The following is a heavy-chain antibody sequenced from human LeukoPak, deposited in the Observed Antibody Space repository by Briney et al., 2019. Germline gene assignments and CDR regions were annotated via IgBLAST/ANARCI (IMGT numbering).Heavy chain of an antibody. CDR1: GFTFSSYW. V-gene: IGHV3-7*01. Sequence: GGSLRLSCAASGFTFSSYWMNWVRRAPGKGLEGVANINQDGSEKYYVDSVKGRFTISRDNGKNSLYLQLHSLRAEDTAVYYCAREGPGEYFDYWGQGTLVTVSS. J-gene: IGHJ4*02. CDR2: INQDGSEK. D-gene: IGHD3-10*01. CDR3: AREGPGEYFDY.